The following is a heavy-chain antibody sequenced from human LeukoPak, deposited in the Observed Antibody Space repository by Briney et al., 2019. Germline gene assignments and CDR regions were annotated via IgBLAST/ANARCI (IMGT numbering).Heavy chain of an antibody. CDR1: GYSFTSYW. CDR3: ARLGGSGSYYRSEDWFDP. V-gene: IGHV5-10-1*01. Sequence: GESLRISCKGSGYSFTSYWISWARQMPGKGLEWMGRIDPSDSYTNYSPSFQGHVTISADKSISTAYLQWSSLKASDTAMYYCARLGGSGSYYRSEDWFDPWGQGTLVTVSS. J-gene: IGHJ5*02. D-gene: IGHD3-10*01. CDR2: IDPSDSYT.